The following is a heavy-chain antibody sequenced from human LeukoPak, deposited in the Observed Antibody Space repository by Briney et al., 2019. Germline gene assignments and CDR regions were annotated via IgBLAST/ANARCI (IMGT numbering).Heavy chain of an antibody. CDR1: GYTFTSYG. D-gene: IGHD1-20*01. CDR2: ISAYNGNT. Sequence: GASVKVSCKASGYTFTSYGISWVRQAAGHGLEWRGWISAYNGNTNYAQKLQGRVTITTDTSTSKAYMELRSLRSDDTAVYYCARDPPDNWNRLLGDYWGQGTLVTVSS. J-gene: IGHJ4*02. V-gene: IGHV1-18*01. CDR3: ARDPPDNWNRLLGDY.